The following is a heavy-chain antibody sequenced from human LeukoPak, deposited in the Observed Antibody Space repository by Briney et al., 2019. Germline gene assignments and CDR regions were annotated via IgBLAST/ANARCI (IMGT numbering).Heavy chain of an antibody. Sequence: SETLSLTCTVSGGSISSSSYYWGWIRQPPGKGLEWIGSIYYSGSTYYNPSLKSRVTISVDTSKNQFSLKLSSVTAADTAVYYCARGGKWELDYWGQGTLVTVSS. D-gene: IGHD1-26*01. V-gene: IGHV4-39*07. J-gene: IGHJ4*02. CDR3: ARGGKWELDY. CDR2: IYYSGST. CDR1: GGSISSSSYY.